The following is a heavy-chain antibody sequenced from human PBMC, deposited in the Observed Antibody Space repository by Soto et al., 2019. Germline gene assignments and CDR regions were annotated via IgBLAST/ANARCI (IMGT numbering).Heavy chain of an antibody. CDR1: GYTLTELS. J-gene: IGHJ3*02. Sequence: ASVKVSCKVSGYTLTELSMHWVRQAPGKGLEWMGGFDPEDGETIYAQKFQGRVTMTEDTSTDTAYMELSSLRSEDTAVYYCATEERNYDILTDAFDIWGQGTMVTVSS. D-gene: IGHD3-9*01. CDR2: FDPEDGET. CDR3: ATEERNYDILTDAFDI. V-gene: IGHV1-24*01.